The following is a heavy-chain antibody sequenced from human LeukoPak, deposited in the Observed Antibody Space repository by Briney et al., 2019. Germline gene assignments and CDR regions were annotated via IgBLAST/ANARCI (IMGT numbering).Heavy chain of an antibody. Sequence: GGSLRLSCVASGFTFTSSAMSWVRQAPGKGLEWVSAISGRSGTTYYADSVKGRFTISRDNSKNTLYLQMNSLRAGDTAVYYCANVETVYFPLDFWGQGTLVTVSS. J-gene: IGHJ4*02. D-gene: IGHD5-24*01. V-gene: IGHV3-23*01. CDR3: ANVETVYFPLDF. CDR1: GFTFTSSA. CDR2: ISGRSGTT.